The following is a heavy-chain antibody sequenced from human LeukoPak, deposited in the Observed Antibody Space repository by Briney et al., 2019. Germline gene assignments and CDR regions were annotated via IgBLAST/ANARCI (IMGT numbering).Heavy chain of an antibody. CDR2: ISRDSAYM. CDR1: GFTFTTYD. CDR3: AREYASEAQESGMDV. Sequence: GGSLRLSCAASGFTFTTYDMNWVRHAPGKGLEWVSYISRDSAYMYLADSVKGRFTISRDNAKNSLYLQMNSLRGEDTAVYYCAREYASEAQESGMDVWGKGTTVTVSS. J-gene: IGHJ6*04. V-gene: IGHV3-21*01. D-gene: IGHD3-10*01.